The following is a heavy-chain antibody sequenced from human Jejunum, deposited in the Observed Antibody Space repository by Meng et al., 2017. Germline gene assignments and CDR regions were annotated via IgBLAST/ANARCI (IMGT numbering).Heavy chain of an antibody. CDR1: GLSFSDYY. CDR3: ARGGGYYFDY. J-gene: IGHJ4*02. V-gene: IGHV3-11*04. Sequence: GESLKISCAASGLSFSDYYMSWIRQAPGKGHEWVSYISSTGSDINYADSVKGRFTISRDNAKNSLYLQMNSLRDEDTAVYYCARGGGYYFDYWGQGMLVTVSS. D-gene: IGHD2-15*01. CDR2: ISSTGSDI.